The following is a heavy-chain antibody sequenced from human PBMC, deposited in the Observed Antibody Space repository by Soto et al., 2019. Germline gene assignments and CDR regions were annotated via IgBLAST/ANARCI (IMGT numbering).Heavy chain of an antibody. D-gene: IGHD2-15*01. CDR2: IYPGDSDT. Sequence: GESLKISCKGSGYSFTSYWIGWVRQMPGKGLEWMGIIYPGDSDTRYSPSFQGQVTISADKSISTAYLQWSSLKASDTAMYYCAIPYGGPYCSGGSCYPRDYYYGMDVWGQGTTVTVS. V-gene: IGHV5-51*01. CDR1: GYSFTSYW. J-gene: IGHJ6*02. CDR3: AIPYGGPYCSGGSCYPRDYYYGMDV.